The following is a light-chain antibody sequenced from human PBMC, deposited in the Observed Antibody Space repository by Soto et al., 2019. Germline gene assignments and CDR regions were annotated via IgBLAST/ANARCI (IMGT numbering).Light chain of an antibody. J-gene: IGLJ1*01. CDR1: SSDVGGYNY. CDR2: EVS. CDR3: SSYTSSSTLV. V-gene: IGLV2-14*01. Sequence: QSALTQPASVSGSPGQSITISCTGTSSDVGGYNYVSWYQQHPGKDPRLMIYEVSSRPSGVSNRFSGSKSGNTASLTISGLQAEDEADYSCSSYTSSSTLVFGTGTKLTVL.